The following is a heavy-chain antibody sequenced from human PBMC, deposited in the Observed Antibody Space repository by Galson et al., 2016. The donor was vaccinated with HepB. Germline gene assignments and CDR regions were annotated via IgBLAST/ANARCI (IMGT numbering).Heavy chain of an antibody. Sequence: SLRLSCAASEFLVSGHYMSWVRQGPGKGLERVAIIYPAGDTLYARSVKGRFIISRDSAKNTLYLQMNSLRPGDTGVYYCAKAVTIFGVLNVYALGVWGQGTTVTVSS. V-gene: IGHV3-66*01. D-gene: IGHD3-3*01. J-gene: IGHJ6*02. CDR1: EFLVSGHY. CDR3: AKAVTIFGVLNVYALGV. CDR2: IYPAGDT.